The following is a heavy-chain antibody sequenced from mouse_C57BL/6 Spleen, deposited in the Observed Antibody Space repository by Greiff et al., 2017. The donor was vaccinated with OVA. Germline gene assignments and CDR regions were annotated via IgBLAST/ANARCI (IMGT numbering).Heavy chain of an antibody. Sequence: QVQLQQPGAELVKPGASVKLSCKASGYTFTSYWMQWVKQRPGQGLEWIGEIDPSGSYTNYNQKFKGKATLTVDTSSSTAYMQLSSLTSEDSAVYYCARDSGAMDYWGQGTSVTVSS. J-gene: IGHJ4*01. CDR3: ARDSGAMDY. D-gene: IGHD1-3*01. CDR2: IDPSGSYT. CDR1: GYTFTSYW. V-gene: IGHV1-50*01.